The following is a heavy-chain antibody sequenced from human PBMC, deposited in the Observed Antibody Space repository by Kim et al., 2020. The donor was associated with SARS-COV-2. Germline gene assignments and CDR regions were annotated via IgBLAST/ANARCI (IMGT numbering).Heavy chain of an antibody. Sequence: GGSLRLSCAASGFTVSSNYMSWVRQAPGKGLEWVSVIYSGGSTYYADSVKGRFTISRDNSKNTLYLQMNSLRAEDTAVYYCARGRPRYGSGSYYYDYWGQGTLVTVSS. V-gene: IGHV3-53*01. CDR1: GFTVSSNY. CDR3: ARGRPRYGSGSYYYDY. CDR2: IYSGGST. J-gene: IGHJ4*02. D-gene: IGHD3-10*01.